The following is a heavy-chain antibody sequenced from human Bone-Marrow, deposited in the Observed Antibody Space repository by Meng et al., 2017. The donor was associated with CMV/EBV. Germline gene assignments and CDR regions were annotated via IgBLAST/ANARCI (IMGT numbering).Heavy chain of an antibody. CDR1: GFIFSNYW. V-gene: IGHV3-7*01. J-gene: IGHJ4*02. D-gene: IGHD5-18*01. CDR2: IKQDGSEK. CDR3: ARDRGYSHGYAFDH. Sequence: GGSLRLPCAASGFIFSNYWMNWVRQAPGKGLEWVANIKQDGSEKSYVDSVKGRFTVSRDNAKNSLYLQMNSLRAEDTAVYYCARDRGYSHGYAFDHWGQGTPVTVSS.